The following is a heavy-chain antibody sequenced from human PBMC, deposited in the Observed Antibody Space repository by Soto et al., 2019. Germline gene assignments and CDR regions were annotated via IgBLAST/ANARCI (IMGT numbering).Heavy chain of an antibody. Sequence: QVQLQESGPGLVKPSQTLSLTCTVSGGSIRSDFHYWGWFRQPPGKGLEWIGNIYSSGSTYYNPSLKSQVSISVDTSKNQFSLKLSSVTAADTAVYYCARGPTVTTDYWGQGVLVTVSS. CDR2: IYSSGST. CDR3: ARGPTVTTDY. D-gene: IGHD4-17*01. J-gene: IGHJ4*02. V-gene: IGHV4-30-4*01. CDR1: GGSIRSDFHY.